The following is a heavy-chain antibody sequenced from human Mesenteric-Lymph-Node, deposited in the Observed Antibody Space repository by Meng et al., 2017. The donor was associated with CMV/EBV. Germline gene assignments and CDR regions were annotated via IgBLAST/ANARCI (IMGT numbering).Heavy chain of an antibody. CDR3: ARGHIGMFTY. D-gene: IGHD2/OR15-2a*01. J-gene: IGHJ4*02. CDR1: GGSLGGYY. CDR2: INHSGST. Sequence: SETLSLTCSVSGGSLGGYYWSWFRQPPGKGLEWIGEINHSGSTNYNPSLKSRVTISVDTSKNQFSLKLSSVTAADTAVYYCARGHIGMFTYWGQGTLVTVSS. V-gene: IGHV4-34*01.